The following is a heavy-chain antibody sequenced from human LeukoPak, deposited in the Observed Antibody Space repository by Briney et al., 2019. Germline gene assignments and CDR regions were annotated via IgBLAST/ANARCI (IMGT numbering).Heavy chain of an antibody. D-gene: IGHD2-2*01. CDR3: ARDYASDY. V-gene: IGHV3-48*03. CDR2: ISSSGSAI. Sequence: PGGSLRLSCAASGFTFSSYEMNWVRQAPAQGLEWVSYISSSGSAIYYADTVKGRFTISRDNAKNPLYLQMNSLRAEDKAVYYCARDYASDYWGQGTLVTVSS. J-gene: IGHJ4*02. CDR1: GFTFSSYE.